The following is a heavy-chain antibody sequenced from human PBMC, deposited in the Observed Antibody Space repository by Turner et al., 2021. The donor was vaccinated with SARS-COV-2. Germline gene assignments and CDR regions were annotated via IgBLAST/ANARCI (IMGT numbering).Heavy chain of an antibody. D-gene: IGHD1-26*01. Sequence: RQLQESGTGLLKSSEILSLTCHVSSCSISSSSYYWGWIRQPPGKGLEWIGSIYYSGSTYYNPSLKSRVTISVDTSKNQFSLKLSSVTAADTAVYYCAGEVVVLTTTHYGMDVWGQGTTVTVSS. CDR3: AGEVVVLTTTHYGMDV. V-gene: IGHV4-39*01. CDR1: SCSISSSSYY. CDR2: IYYSGST. J-gene: IGHJ6*02.